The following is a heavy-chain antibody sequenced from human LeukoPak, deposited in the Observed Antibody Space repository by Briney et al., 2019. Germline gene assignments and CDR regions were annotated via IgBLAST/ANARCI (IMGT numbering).Heavy chain of an antibody. D-gene: IGHD2/OR15-2a*01. CDR3: ARRLSAVFDY. J-gene: IGHJ4*02. Sequence: PGGSLRLSCAASGFTFSRYTMNWVRQAPGKGLEWVAVIWYDGSNKYYADSVKGRFTISRDNSKNTLYLQMNSLRAEDTAVYYCARRLSAVFDYWGQGTLVTVSS. V-gene: IGHV3-33*08. CDR2: IWYDGSNK. CDR1: GFTFSRYT.